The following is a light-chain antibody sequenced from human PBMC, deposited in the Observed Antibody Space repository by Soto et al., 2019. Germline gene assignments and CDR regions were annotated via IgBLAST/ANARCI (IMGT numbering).Light chain of an antibody. CDR2: DAS. Sequence: DIQMTQSPSSLSVSVGDRVTIICEASHDITSYLNWYQHKPGKAPKLLIYDASILEAGVPSRFSGSGSGTDFTFTISSLQPEDVATYYCQKCDYLPIFGPGTTVDFK. CDR3: QKCDYLPI. CDR1: HDITSY. V-gene: IGKV1-33*01. J-gene: IGKJ3*01.